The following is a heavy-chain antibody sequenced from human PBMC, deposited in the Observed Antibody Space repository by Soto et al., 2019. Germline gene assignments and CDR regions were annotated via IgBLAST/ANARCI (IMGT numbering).Heavy chain of an antibody. Sequence: PGGSLKLACVGSGFNFRSYSMNWVRKAPGKGLVWISYISSSSSSIDHADSVKGRFAISRDNAKNSLFLQMNSLRDEDTAVYYCARDAGYASGWTPAFDVWGQGTMVTVSS. J-gene: IGHJ3*01. D-gene: IGHD6-19*01. V-gene: IGHV3-48*02. CDR1: GFNFRSYS. CDR3: ARDAGYASGWTPAFDV. CDR2: ISSSSSSI.